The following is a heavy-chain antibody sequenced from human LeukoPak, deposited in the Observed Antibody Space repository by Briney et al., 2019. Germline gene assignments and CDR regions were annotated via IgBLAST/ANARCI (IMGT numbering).Heavy chain of an antibody. CDR2: IYYSGST. Sequence: SETLSLTCTVSGGSVSSGSYYWSRLRQPPGTALEWIGYIYYSGSTNYNPSLKSRVTISVDTSKNQFSLKLSSVTAADTAVYYCAARYNTLKYYFDYWGQGTLVTVSS. V-gene: IGHV4-61*01. CDR1: GGSVSSGSYY. J-gene: IGHJ4*02. D-gene: IGHD5-24*01. CDR3: AARYNTLKYYFDY.